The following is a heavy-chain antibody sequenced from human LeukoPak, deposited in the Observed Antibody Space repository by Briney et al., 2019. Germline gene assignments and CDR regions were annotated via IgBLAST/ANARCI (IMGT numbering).Heavy chain of an antibody. CDR3: ARYGDYPFDY. V-gene: IGHV4-61*01. D-gene: IGHD4-17*01. CDR2: IYYSGST. CDR1: GGSISSSSYC. J-gene: IGHJ4*02. Sequence: SETLSLTCTVSGGSISSSSYCWSWIRQPPGKGLEWIGYIYYSGSTNYNPSLKSRVTISVDTSKNQFSLKLSSVTAADTAVYYCARYGDYPFDYWGQGTLVTVSS.